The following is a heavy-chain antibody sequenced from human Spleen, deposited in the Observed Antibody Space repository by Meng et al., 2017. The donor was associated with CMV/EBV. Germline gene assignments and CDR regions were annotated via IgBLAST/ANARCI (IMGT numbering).Heavy chain of an antibody. CDR2: INHHNGNI. V-gene: IGHV1-18*01. D-gene: IGHD3-3*01. CDR3: ASTLGGDFWSGYYGAFDY. Sequence: ASVKVSCKASGYIFTSDGTSRVRQAPGQGLEWMGWINHHNGNINYAQNFQGRVTMTTDTSTTTAYMELRSMRSDDTAVYYCASTLGGDFWSGYYGAFDYWGQGTLVTVSS. J-gene: IGHJ4*02. CDR1: GYIFTSDG.